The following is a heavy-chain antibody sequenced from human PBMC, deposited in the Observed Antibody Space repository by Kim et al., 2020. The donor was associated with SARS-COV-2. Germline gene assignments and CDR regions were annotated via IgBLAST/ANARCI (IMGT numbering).Heavy chain of an antibody. Sequence: GGSLRLSCAASGFTFSSYGMHWVRQAPGKGLEWVAVISYDGSNKYYADSVKGRFTISRDNSKNTLYLQMNSLRAEDTAVYYCAKGRGWKYGEGAAKRWG. CDR2: ISYDGSNK. D-gene: IGHD1-7*01. J-gene: IGHJ1*01. V-gene: IGHV3-30*18. CDR3: AKGRGWKYGEGAAKR. CDR1: GFTFSSYG.